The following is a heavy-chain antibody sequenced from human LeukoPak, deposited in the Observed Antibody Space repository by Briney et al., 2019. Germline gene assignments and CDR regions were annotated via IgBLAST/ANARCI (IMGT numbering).Heavy chain of an antibody. CDR1: GFTFSSYA. V-gene: IGHV3-33*08. Sequence: GGSLRLSCAASGFTFSSYAMSWVRQAPGKGLEWVAVIWYDGSNKYYADSVKGRFTISRDNSKNTLYLQMNSLRAEDTAVYYCAGEYSSSGYYYYMDVWGKGTTVTVSS. CDR2: IWYDGSNK. D-gene: IGHD6-6*01. J-gene: IGHJ6*03. CDR3: AGEYSSSGYYYYMDV.